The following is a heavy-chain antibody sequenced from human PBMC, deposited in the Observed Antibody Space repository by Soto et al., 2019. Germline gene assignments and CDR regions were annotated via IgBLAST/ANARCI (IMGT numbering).Heavy chain of an antibody. CDR2: INHSGST. J-gene: IGHJ4*02. CDR1: GGSFSGYY. D-gene: IGHD7-27*01. Sequence: SETLSLTCAVYGGSFSGYYWSWIRQPPGKGLEWIGEINHSGSTNYNPSLKSRVTISVDTSKNQFSLKLSSVTAADTAVYYCARERRGELTGVLDYWGQGTLVTVSS. CDR3: ARERRGELTGVLDY. V-gene: IGHV4-34*01.